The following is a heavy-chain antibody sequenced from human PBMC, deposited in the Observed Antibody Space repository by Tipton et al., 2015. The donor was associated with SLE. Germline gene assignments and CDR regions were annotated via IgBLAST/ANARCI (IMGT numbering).Heavy chain of an antibody. CDR2: INHSGST. V-gene: IGHV4-34*01. D-gene: IGHD6-6*01. Sequence: TLSLTCAVYGGSFSGYYWSWIRQPPGKGLEWIGEINHSGSTNNNPSLKSRVTRSVDTSNNQSSLKLSSVTAADTAVYYCAGGAGIAARSYGMDVWGQGTTVTVSS. CDR3: AGGAGIAARSYGMDV. J-gene: IGHJ6*02. CDR1: GGSFSGYY.